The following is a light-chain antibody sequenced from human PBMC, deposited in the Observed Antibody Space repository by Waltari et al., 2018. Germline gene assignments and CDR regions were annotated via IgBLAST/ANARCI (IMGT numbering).Light chain of an antibody. J-gene: IGKJ1*01. Sequence: EIVLTQSLGTLALPPGERATLSCRASQSVGRALAWYQQKPGQAPRLLLYDTSTRATGIPDRFSGSGSGTDFSLTISRVEPEDFAVYYCQMYVRLPVTFGQGTKVEVK. CDR3: QMYVRLPVT. CDR1: QSVGRA. CDR2: DTS. V-gene: IGKV3-20*01.